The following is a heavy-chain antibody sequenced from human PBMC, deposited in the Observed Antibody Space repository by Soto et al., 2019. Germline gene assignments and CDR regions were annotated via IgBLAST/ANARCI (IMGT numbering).Heavy chain of an antibody. CDR3: ARDRLTLRATFVDY. Sequence: GASVKVSCKASGYTFTSYAMHWVRQAPRQRLEWMGWINAGNGNTKYSQKFQGRVTITRDTSASTAYMELSSLRSEDTAVYYCARDRLTLRATFVDYWGQGTLVTVSS. CDR1: GYTFTSYA. J-gene: IGHJ4*02. D-gene: IGHD1-26*01. V-gene: IGHV1-3*01. CDR2: INAGNGNT.